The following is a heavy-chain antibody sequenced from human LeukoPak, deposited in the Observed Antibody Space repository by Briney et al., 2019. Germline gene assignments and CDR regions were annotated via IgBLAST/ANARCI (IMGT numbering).Heavy chain of an antibody. CDR2: IISSGSPV. CDR3: ARLRYYYDNSGFYH. Sequence: PGGSLRLSCAASGFTFRDYYMSWIRQAPGKGGEGISYIISSGSPVSYADSEKGRFHIPRDNANISLYLQMNSLRAEYTAVYYCARLRYYYDNSGFYHWGQGTLVTVSS. V-gene: IGHV3-11*01. CDR1: GFTFRDYY. J-gene: IGHJ4*02. D-gene: IGHD3-22*01.